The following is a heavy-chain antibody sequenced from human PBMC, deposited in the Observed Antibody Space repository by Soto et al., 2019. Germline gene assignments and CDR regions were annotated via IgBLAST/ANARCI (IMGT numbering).Heavy chain of an antibody. CDR2: INHSGST. D-gene: IGHD6-6*01. J-gene: IGHJ4*02. CDR1: GGSFSGYY. Sequence: QVQLQQWGAGLLKPSETLSLTCAVYGGSFSGYYWSWIRQPPGKGLEWIGEINHSGSTNYNPSLKSRGTRSVDTAKNQFSRKLSAVTAADTAVYYCARARIAARAVLDYWGQGTLVTVSS. V-gene: IGHV4-34*01. CDR3: ARARIAARAVLDY.